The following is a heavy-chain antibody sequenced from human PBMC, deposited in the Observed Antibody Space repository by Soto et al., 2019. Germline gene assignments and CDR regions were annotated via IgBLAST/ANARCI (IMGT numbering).Heavy chain of an antibody. D-gene: IGHD2-2*01. CDR2: INAANGNT. J-gene: IGHJ6*02. CDR3: AXVYCSRMSCYSPFGMDV. V-gene: IGHV1-3*01. Sequence: GASVKVSCKTSGYLFRTYAIHWVRQAPGQRLEWMGWINAANGNTEYAQKFQGRVTISRDTSASTAYMEVSSLRSEDTAVYYCAXVYCSRMSCYSPFGMDVWGQGTTVTVSS. CDR1: GYLFRTYA.